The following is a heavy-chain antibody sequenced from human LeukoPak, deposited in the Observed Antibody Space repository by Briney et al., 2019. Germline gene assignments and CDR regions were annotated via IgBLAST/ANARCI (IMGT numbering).Heavy chain of an antibody. V-gene: IGHV3-64*01. J-gene: IGHJ6*03. CDR1: GFTFSSYT. Sequence: GGSLRLSCAASGFTFSSYTMNWVRQAPGKGLEYVSAISSNGGSTYYANSVKGRFTISRDNSKNTLYLQMGSLRAEDMAVYYCARGYDFWGGYYYYYYYMDVWGKGTTVTVSS. D-gene: IGHD3-3*01. CDR2: ISSNGGST. CDR3: ARGYDFWGGYYYYYYYMDV.